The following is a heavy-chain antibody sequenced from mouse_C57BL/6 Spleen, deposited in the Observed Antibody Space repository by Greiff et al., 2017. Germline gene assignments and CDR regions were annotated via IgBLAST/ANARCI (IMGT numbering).Heavy chain of an antibody. D-gene: IGHD1-1*01. J-gene: IGHJ2*01. V-gene: IGHV1-50*01. CDR2: IDPSDSDT. CDR3: ARAGGSSYFYY. Sequence: QVHVKQSGAELVKPGASVKLSCKASGYTFTSYWMQWVKQRPGQGLEWIGEIDPSDSDTNYNQKFKGKATLTVDTSSSTAYMQLSSLTSEDSAVYYCARAGGSSYFYYWGQGTTLTVSS. CDR1: GYTFTSYW.